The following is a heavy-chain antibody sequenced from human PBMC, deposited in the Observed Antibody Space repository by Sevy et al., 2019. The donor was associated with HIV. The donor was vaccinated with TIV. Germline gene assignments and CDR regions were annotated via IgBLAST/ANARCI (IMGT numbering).Heavy chain of an antibody. D-gene: IGHD3-22*01. CDR2: IYSGGST. J-gene: IGHJ6*02. Sequence: GGSLRLSCAASGFTVSSNYMSWVRQAPGKGLEWVSVIYSGGSTYYADSVKGRFTISRDNSKNTLYLQMNSLRAEDTVVYYCARGVTMIVATPYYYYGMDVWGQGTTVTVSS. CDR3: ARGVTMIVATPYYYYGMDV. CDR1: GFTVSSNY. V-gene: IGHV3-53*01.